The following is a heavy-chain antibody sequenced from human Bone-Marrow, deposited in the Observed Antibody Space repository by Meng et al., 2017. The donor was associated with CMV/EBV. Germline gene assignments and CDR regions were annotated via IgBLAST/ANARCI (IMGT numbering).Heavy chain of an antibody. J-gene: IGHJ6*02. CDR1: GFTFSSYA. D-gene: IGHD5-18*01. CDR3: ARGKSREIQLWFPYYYYYYGMDV. Sequence: LSLTCAASGFTFSSYAMHWVRQAPGKGLEWVAVISYDGSNKYYADSVKGRFTISRDNSKNTLYLQMNSLRAEDTAVYYCARGKSREIQLWFPYYYYYYGMDVWGQGTTVTVSS. V-gene: IGHV3-30-3*01. CDR2: ISYDGSNK.